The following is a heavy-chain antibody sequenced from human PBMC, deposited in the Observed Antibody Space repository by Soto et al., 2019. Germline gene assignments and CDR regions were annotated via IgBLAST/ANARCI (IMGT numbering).Heavy chain of an antibody. CDR2: TYYRSKWYN. V-gene: IGHV6-1*01. CDR1: GDSVSSNSAA. CDR3: ASGILWFGELSYPTDY. J-gene: IGHJ4*02. Sequence: QVQLQPSGPGLVKPSQTLSLTCAISGDSVSSNSAAWNWIRQSPSRGLEWLGRTYYRSKWYNDYAVSVNSRINTNPDTSKNLFPLQLNAVTPENTAVYYCASGILWFGELSYPTDYWGQGTLVTVSS. D-gene: IGHD3-10*01.